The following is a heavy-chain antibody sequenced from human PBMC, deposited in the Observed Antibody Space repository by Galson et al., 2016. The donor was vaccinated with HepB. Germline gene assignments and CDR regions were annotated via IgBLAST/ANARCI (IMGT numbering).Heavy chain of an antibody. CDR3: ARVSRPYYYDSSCPFDF. CDR2: INAGNGDT. Sequence: SVKVSCKASGYTFTNYAVHWVRQAPGQRLEWMGWINAGNGDTIYSQKFQGRVTISRDTFASTAYMEVSRLRSEDTAVYYCARVSRPYYYDSSCPFDFWGQGTLVTVSS. J-gene: IGHJ4*02. V-gene: IGHV1-3*01. CDR1: GYTFTNYA. D-gene: IGHD3-22*01.